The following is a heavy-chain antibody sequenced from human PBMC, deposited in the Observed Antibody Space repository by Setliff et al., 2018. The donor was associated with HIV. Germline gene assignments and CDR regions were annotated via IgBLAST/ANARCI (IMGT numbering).Heavy chain of an antibody. Sequence: ASVKVSCKASGFTFSDYYMHWVRQAPGQGLEWMGWVRPYNADKNYAQKFQGRVTMTSDTSISTAYVGLSGLTSDDTAIYYCARDRAYCSSGSCYRPLVYYFYYMDVWGTGTTVTVSS. CDR3: ARDRAYCSSGSCYRPLVYYFYYMDV. J-gene: IGHJ6*03. CDR1: GFTFSDYY. V-gene: IGHV1-2*02. CDR2: VRPYNADK. D-gene: IGHD2-15*01.